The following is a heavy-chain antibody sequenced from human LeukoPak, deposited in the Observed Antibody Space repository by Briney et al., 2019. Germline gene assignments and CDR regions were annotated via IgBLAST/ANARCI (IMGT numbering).Heavy chain of an antibody. V-gene: IGHV1-46*01. D-gene: IGHD2-2*01. Sequence: ASVNVPCKASGYTFTTYYMHWVRQAPGQGLEWMAIINPGDGSTTYAQKFQGRVTMTRDTSTSTVYMELSSLRSEDTAMYYCARDGGFCSSASCYALYWGQGTLVTVSS. CDR1: GYTFTTYY. CDR3: ARDGGFCSSASCYALY. J-gene: IGHJ4*02. CDR2: INPGDGST.